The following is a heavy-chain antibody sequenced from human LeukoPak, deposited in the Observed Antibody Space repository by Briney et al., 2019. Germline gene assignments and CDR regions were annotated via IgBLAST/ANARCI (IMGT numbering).Heavy chain of an antibody. D-gene: IGHD2-15*01. J-gene: IGHJ4*02. CDR2: ISGSGGST. CDR1: GFTFSSYA. V-gene: IGHV3-23*01. Sequence: GGSLRLSCAASGFTFSSYAMSWVRQAPGKGLEWVSAISGSGGSTYYADSVKGRFTISRDNSKNTLYLQMNSLRVEDTAVYYCAKVFEDIVVVVAAIFDYWGQGTLVTVSS. CDR3: AKVFEDIVVVVAAIFDY.